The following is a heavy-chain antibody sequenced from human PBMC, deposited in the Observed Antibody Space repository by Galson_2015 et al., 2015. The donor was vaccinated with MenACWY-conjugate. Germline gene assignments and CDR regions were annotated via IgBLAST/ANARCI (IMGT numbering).Heavy chain of an antibody. D-gene: IGHD5-24*01. CDR3: VRAEGWLRSAFDI. CDR1: GLRFSSYT. V-gene: IGHV3-30*10. CDR2: VSYDASSK. Sequence: SLRLSCAASGLRFSSYTLYWVRQAPGKGLEWVAVVSYDASSKYYRDSVQGRFTISRDNSKNTVFLQMNSLRPEDSAVYYCVRAEGWLRSAFDIWGQGTMVTVSS. J-gene: IGHJ3*02.